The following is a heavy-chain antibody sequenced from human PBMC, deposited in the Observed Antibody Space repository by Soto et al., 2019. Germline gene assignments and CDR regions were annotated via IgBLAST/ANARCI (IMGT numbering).Heavy chain of an antibody. CDR2: ISGHRGTT. CDR3: ASANEYCSNTKCYERHFDP. Sequence: SVKFSCKASGDTFTRNGITWVRLALGQALEWMGWISGHRGTTNYAQKLQRRVSLTTDTSTSTAYRELTSLTSHDTAVYYCASANEYCSNTKCYERHFDPWAQATLLTTSS. D-gene: IGHD2-2*01. CDR1: GDTFTRNG. V-gene: IGHV1-18*04. J-gene: IGHJ5*02.